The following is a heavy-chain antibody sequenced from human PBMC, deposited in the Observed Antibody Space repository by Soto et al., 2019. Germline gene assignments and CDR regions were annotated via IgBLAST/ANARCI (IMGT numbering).Heavy chain of an antibody. CDR3: ARTSGYYFFDS. J-gene: IGHJ4*02. CDR1: GYTFISYA. CDR2: INAANGNT. D-gene: IGHD3-22*01. Sequence: ALVKVSCNASGYTFISYAMHWVRQDPGQRLEWMGWINAANGNTKYSQKFQGRVTITRDTSASTAYMELSSLRSEDTAVYYCARTSGYYFFDSWGQGTLVTVSS. V-gene: IGHV1-3*01.